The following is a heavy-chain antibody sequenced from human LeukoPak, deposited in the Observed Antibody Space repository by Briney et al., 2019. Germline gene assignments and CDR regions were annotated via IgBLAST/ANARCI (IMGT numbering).Heavy chain of an antibody. CDR2: IYYSGST. CDR1: GGSISSYY. J-gene: IGHJ4*02. Sequence: PSETLSLTCTVSGGSISSYYWSWIRQPPGKGLEWIGYIYYSGSTNYNPSLKSRVTISVDTSKNQFSLKLSSVTAADTAVYYCARRAYGSGSYYNEGLPYYLDYWGQGTLVTVSS. CDR3: ARRAYGSGSYYNEGLPYYLDY. D-gene: IGHD3-10*01. V-gene: IGHV4-59*08.